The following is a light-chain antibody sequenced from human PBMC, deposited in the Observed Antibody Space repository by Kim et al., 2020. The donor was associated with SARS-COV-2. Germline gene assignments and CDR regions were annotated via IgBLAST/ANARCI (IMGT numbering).Light chain of an antibody. CDR3: QTWGTGIRV. Sequence: QPVLTQSPSASASLGASVKLTCTLSSGHSSYAIAWHQQQPEKGPRYLMKLNSDGSHSKGDGIPDRFSSSSSGAERYLTISSLQSEDEADYYCQTWGTGIRVFGGGTQLTVL. V-gene: IGLV4-69*01. J-gene: IGLJ3*02. CDR1: SGHSSYA. CDR2: LNSDGSH.